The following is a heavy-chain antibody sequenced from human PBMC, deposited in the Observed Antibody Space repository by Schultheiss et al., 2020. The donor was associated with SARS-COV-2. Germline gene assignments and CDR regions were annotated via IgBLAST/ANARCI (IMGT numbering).Heavy chain of an antibody. V-gene: IGHV3-30*03. D-gene: IGHD4-17*01. CDR2: ISYDGSNK. Sequence: GGSLRLSCAASGFTFSSYGMHWVRQAPGKGLEWVAVISYDGSNKYYADSVKGRFTISRDNSKNTLYLQMNSLRAEDTAVYYCARDAVTTSGDDAFDIWGQGTMVTVSS. CDR3: ARDAVTTSGDDAFDI. J-gene: IGHJ3*02. CDR1: GFTFSSYG.